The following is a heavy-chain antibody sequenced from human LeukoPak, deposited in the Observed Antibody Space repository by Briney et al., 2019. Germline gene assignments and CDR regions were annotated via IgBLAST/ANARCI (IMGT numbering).Heavy chain of an antibody. V-gene: IGHV3-7*03. CDR2: IKQDGSEK. J-gene: IGHJ6*02. CDR1: GFTFGSYW. D-gene: IGHD1-7*01. CDR3: ARDRITGTSIYFYSYYGLDV. Sequence: GGSLRLSCAASGFTFGSYWMSWVRQAPGKGLEWVANIKQDGSEKYYVDSVKGRFTISRDNAKNSLYLQMNSLRAEDTAVYYCARDRITGTSIYFYSYYGLDVWGQGTTVTVSS.